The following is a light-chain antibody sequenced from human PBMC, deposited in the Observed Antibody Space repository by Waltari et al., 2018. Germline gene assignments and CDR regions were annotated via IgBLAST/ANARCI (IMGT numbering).Light chain of an antibody. J-gene: IGLJ2*01. CDR3: CSYAGSSTFA. CDR2: DVT. Sequence: QSALTQPASVSGSPGQSITISCTGTSSEVGDYNFVSWYQQHPGKAPKLMIYDVTKRPSGVSNRFSGSKSGNTASLTISGLQAEDEGDYYCCSYAGSSTFAFGGGTKLTVL. CDR1: SSEVGDYNF. V-gene: IGLV2-23*02.